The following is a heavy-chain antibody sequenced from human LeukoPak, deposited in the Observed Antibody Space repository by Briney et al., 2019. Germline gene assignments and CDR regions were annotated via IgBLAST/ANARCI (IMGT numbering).Heavy chain of an antibody. CDR2: IYHSGST. V-gene: IGHV4-30-2*01. D-gene: IGHD3-22*01. J-gene: IGHJ4*02. CDR3: ARGGNYYDSSGYYYN. CDR1: GGSISSGGYS. Sequence: SQTLSLTCAVSGGSISSGGYSWSWIRQPPGKGLEWIGYIYHSGSTYYNPSLKSRVTISVDRSKNQFSLKLSPVTAADTAVYYRARGGNYYDSSGYYYNWGQGTLVTVSS.